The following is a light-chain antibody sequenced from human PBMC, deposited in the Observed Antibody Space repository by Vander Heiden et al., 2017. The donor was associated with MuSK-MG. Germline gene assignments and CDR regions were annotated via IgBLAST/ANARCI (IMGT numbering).Light chain of an antibody. CDR1: SPNIGAGYD. CDR2: GNS. Sequence: QSVLTPPPLVSGAPGQRVTISCTGSSPNIGAGYDVHWYQQLPGTAPKLLLYGNSNRPSRVPDRFSGSKSGTSASLAITGLQAEDEADYYCQSYDSSLSGPWVFGGGTKLTVL. CDR3: QSYDSSLSGPWV. J-gene: IGLJ3*02. V-gene: IGLV1-40*01.